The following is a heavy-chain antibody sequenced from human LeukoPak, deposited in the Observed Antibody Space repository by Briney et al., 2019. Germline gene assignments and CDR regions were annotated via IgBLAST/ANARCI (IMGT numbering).Heavy chain of an antibody. D-gene: IGHD6-19*01. V-gene: IGHV3-23*01. CDR3: APTPYSSGWYLST. CDR1: GFTFSSYA. Sequence: GGSLRLSCAASGFTFSSYAMSWVRQAPGKGLEWVSAISGSGGSTYYADSVKGRFTISRDNSKNTLYLQMNSLGAEDTAVYYCAPTPYSSGWYLSTWGQGTLVTVSS. CDR2: ISGSGGST. J-gene: IGHJ4*02.